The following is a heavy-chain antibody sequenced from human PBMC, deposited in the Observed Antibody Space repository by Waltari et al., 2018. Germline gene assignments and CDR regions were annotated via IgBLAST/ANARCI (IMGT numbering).Heavy chain of an antibody. J-gene: IGHJ4*02. CDR1: GGSFSGYY. Sequence: QVQLQQWGAGLLQPSETLSLTCAVYGGSFSGYYWSWIRQPPGKGLEWIGEINHSGSTNYNPSLKSRVTISVDTSKNQFSLKLSSVTAADTAVYYCARRGVARTLYYFDYWGQGTLVTVSS. V-gene: IGHV4-34*01. CDR2: INHSGST. CDR3: ARRGVARTLYYFDY. D-gene: IGHD5-12*01.